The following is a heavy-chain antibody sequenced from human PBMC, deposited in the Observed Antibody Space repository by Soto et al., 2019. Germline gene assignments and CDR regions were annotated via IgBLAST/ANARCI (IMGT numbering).Heavy chain of an antibody. D-gene: IGHD1-1*01. CDR1: GYTFTSRG. V-gene: IGHV1-18*01. J-gene: IGHJ3*02. CDR2: ISAYNGNT. CDR3: ARDSHGVRLQILVDAFVI. Sequence: ASVKVSCKASGYTFTSRGISWVRQAPGQGLEWMGWISAYNGNTNYAQKLQVRVTLTTDLSTSSAFVELWSRISDETAIYYCARDSHGVRLQILVDAFVILAQGTLDTVSS.